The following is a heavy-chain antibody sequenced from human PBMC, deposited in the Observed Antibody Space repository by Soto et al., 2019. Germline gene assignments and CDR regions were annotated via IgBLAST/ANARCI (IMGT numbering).Heavy chain of an antibody. Sequence: EVQVVESGGGLVKPGGSLRLSCAASGFTFSTYSMIWVRQAPGKGLEWVSSISSTSTYIYYADSVKGRFTISRDNAKNSLYLQMNSLRAEDTALYYCVSDVNYYDTSGYRDYWGRGTLVTVSS. CDR3: VSDVNYYDTSGYRDY. V-gene: IGHV3-21*01. CDR2: ISSTSTYI. D-gene: IGHD3-22*01. J-gene: IGHJ4*02. CDR1: GFTFSTYS.